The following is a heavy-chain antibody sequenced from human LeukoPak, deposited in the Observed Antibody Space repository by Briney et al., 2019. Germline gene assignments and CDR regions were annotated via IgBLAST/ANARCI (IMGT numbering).Heavy chain of an antibody. CDR1: GGSISSYY. CDR3: ARVEGDGYTPGYYFDY. CDR2: IYYSGST. J-gene: IGHJ4*02. D-gene: IGHD5-24*01. Sequence: PSETLSLTCTVSGGSISSYYWSWIRQPPGKGLEWIGYIYYSGSTNYNPSLMSRVTISVDTSKNQFSLKLRSVTAADTAMYYCARVEGDGYTPGYYFDYWGQGTLVTVSS. V-gene: IGHV4-59*01.